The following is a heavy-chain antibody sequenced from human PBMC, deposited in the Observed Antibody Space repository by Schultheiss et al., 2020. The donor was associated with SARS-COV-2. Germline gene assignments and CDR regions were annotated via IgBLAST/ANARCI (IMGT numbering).Heavy chain of an antibody. CDR1: GFTFSSYA. CDR2: ISYDGSNK. CDR3: ARARPDYDFWSGYTPYYMDV. J-gene: IGHJ6*03. D-gene: IGHD3-3*01. V-gene: IGHV3-30*14. Sequence: GGSLRLSCAASGFTFSSYAMHWVRQAPGKGLEWVAVISYDGSNKYYADSVKGRFTISRDNSKNTLYLQMNSLRAEDTAVYYCARARPDYDFWSGYTPYYMDVWGKGTTVTVSS.